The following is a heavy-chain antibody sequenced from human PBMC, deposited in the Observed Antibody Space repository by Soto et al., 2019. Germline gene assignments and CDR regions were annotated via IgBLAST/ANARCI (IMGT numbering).Heavy chain of an antibody. Sequence: EVQLLESGGGLVQPGGSLRLSCEASAFTFTNDAMSWVRQAPGKGLEWVSSISGSGGSTYYAVSVQGRFTISRDNANNTLYLQMVSLRAEDTAVNFWAKRGHTTSWYGFDPWCQGTQVTVSS. V-gene: IGHV3-23*01. CDR1: AFTFTNDA. CDR2: ISGSGGST. D-gene: IGHD6-13*01. J-gene: IGHJ5*02. CDR3: AKRGHTTSWYGFDP.